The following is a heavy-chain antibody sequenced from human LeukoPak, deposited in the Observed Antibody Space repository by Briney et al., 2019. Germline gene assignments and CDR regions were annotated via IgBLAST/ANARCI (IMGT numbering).Heavy chain of an antibody. CDR1: GGSISSGSYY. J-gene: IGHJ6*03. CDR2: IYTSGST. CDR3: ARDRKWWLGSNYYYYMDV. Sequence: SETLSLTCTVSGGSISSGSYYWSWLRQPAGKGLEWIGRIYTSGSTNYNPSLKSRVTISVDTSKNQFSLKLSSVTAADTAVYYCARDRKWWLGSNYYYYMDVWGKGTTVTISS. D-gene: IGHD2-8*01. V-gene: IGHV4-61*02.